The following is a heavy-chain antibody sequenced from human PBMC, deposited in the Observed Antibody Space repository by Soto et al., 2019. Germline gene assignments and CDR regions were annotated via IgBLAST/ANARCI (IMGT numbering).Heavy chain of an antibody. CDR2: ISGSGGSS. Sequence: EVQLLESGGGLVQPGGSLRLSCAASGFTFSSYAMSWVRQAPGKGLEWVSAISGSGGSSYYADSVKGRFIISRDNSKNTLYLQMNSLRAEDTAVYYCARRTSGWYLDYWGQGTLVTVSS. J-gene: IGHJ4*02. CDR3: ARRTSGWYLDY. V-gene: IGHV3-23*01. CDR1: GFTFSSYA. D-gene: IGHD6-19*01.